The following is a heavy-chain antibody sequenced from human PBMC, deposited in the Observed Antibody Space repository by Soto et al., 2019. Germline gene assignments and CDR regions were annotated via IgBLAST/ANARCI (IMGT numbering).Heavy chain of an antibody. CDR2: IYWDDDK. D-gene: IGHD3-3*01. Sequence: QITLNESGPTVVRPTETLTLTCRFSGFSLTTSGVGAGWIRQSPGKAPEWLALIYWDDDKRYSASLKSRLTITKDTSKNQVVLTVSDLDPTDTATYYCAHRVLRTVFGLVTTTAIFFDFWGPGTPVAVSS. CDR1: GFSLTTSGVG. J-gene: IGHJ4*02. V-gene: IGHV2-5*02. CDR3: AHRVLRTVFGLVTTTAIFFDF.